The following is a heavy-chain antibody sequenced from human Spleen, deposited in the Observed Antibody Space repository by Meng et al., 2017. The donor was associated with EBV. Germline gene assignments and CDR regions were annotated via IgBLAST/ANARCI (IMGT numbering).Heavy chain of an antibody. CDR1: GDNSSSYA. Sequence: QLVQSGAGVKKPGSSVRVSCKACGDNSSSYAVHWVRQAPGQGLEWMGGIIPILGTGNYAEKLKGRVTITADESTRTVYMDLSRLTSEDTAVYYCAREGPDRCLDYWGQGTLVTVSS. CDR3: AREGPDRCLDY. CDR2: IIPILGTG. J-gene: IGHJ4*02. V-gene: IGHV1-69*01. D-gene: IGHD2-8*01.